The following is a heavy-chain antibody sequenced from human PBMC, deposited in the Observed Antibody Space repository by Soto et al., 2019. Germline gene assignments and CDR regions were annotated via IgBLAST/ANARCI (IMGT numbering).Heavy chain of an antibody. D-gene: IGHD2-15*01. V-gene: IGHV1-69*13. CDR2: IIPILCTA. CDR1: GGTFNSYA. J-gene: IGHJ6*02. Sequence: SVKCSCKASGGTFNSYAIRWVRQAPGQGLEWMGGIIPILCTANYAQKFQGRVPITADESTSTAYMELRSLRSEDTAVYYCARDSGSAGYYGMDVWGEGNTVSVS. CDR3: ARDSGSAGYYGMDV.